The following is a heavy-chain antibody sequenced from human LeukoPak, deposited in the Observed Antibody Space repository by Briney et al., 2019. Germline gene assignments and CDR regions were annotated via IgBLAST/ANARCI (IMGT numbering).Heavy chain of an antibody. CDR2: IYYSGST. Sequence: SETLSLTCTVSGGSISSYYWSWIRQPPGKGLEWIGYIYYSGSTNYNPSLKSRVTISVDTSKNQFSLKLSSVTAADTAVYYCARYLPNSYYDFWSGYFYYFDYWGQGTLVTVSS. CDR3: ARYLPNSYYDFWSGYFYYFDY. V-gene: IGHV4-59*01. D-gene: IGHD3-3*01. CDR1: GGSISSYY. J-gene: IGHJ4*02.